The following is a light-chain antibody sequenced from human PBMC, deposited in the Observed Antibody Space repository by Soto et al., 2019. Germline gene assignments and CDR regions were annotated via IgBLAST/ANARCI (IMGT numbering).Light chain of an antibody. J-gene: IGKJ1*01. Sequence: EIVMTQSPATLSVSPGERATLSCRASQSVSSNLAWYQQKPGQAPRLLIYGASTRATGIPARFSGSGSGTEFTLTISSLQSEDVAVYYCQQYNNWPVEFGQGTKVEIK. CDR1: QSVSSN. V-gene: IGKV3-15*01. CDR2: GAS. CDR3: QQYNNWPVE.